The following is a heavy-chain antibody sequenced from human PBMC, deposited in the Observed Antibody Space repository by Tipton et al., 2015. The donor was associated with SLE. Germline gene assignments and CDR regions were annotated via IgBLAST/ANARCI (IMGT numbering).Heavy chain of an antibody. Sequence: SLRLSCAASGFTFDDYAMHWVRQAPGKGLEWVSGINWNGDTRHYADSVKGRFTISRDNAKNSLYLLMNTLRDDDTALYFCAKDDPFEMWGQGTMVTVSS. CDR2: INWNGDTR. CDR1: GFTFDDYA. V-gene: IGHV3-9*01. CDR3: AKDDPFEM. J-gene: IGHJ3*02.